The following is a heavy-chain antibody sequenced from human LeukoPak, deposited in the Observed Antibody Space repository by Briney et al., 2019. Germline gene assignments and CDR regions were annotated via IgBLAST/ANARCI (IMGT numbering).Heavy chain of an antibody. Sequence: GGSLRLSCAASGFTFSSYGMHWVRQAPGKGLEWVPFIPYDGYHTDSVKGRFTISRDNSKNTLYLQMNTLRAEDTAVYYCANSQVSSTSCYNFYWGQGTLVTVSS. J-gene: IGHJ4*02. D-gene: IGHD2-2*02. CDR2: IPYDG. CDR1: GFTFSSYG. CDR3: ANSQVSSTSCYNFY. V-gene: IGHV3-30*02.